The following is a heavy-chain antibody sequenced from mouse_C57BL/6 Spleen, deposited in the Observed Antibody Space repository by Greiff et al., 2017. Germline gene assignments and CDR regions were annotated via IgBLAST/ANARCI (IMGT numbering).Heavy chain of an antibody. Sequence: DVHLVESGGGLVQPGGSLKLSCAASGFTFSDYYMYWVRQTPEKRLEWVAYISNGGGSTYYPDTVKGRFTISRDNAKNTLYLQMSRLKSEDTAMYYCARLRGYAMDYWGQGTSVTVSS. D-gene: IGHD1-1*01. CDR2: ISNGGGST. V-gene: IGHV5-12*01. J-gene: IGHJ4*01. CDR3: ARLRGYAMDY. CDR1: GFTFSDYY.